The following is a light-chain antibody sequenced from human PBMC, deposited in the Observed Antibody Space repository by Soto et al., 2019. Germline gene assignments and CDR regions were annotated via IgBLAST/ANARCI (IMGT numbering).Light chain of an antibody. Sequence: EIVLTQSPGTLSLSPGEIATLSCRASQSVNSNYLGWYQKKPAQAPRLLIYAASSRATGVPDRFSGSGAGTDFTLTISRLEXXXXAVYYCQQYGTSPYTVGQGNKLEIK. V-gene: IGKV3-20*01. CDR2: AAS. CDR1: QSVNSNY. J-gene: IGKJ2*01. CDR3: QQYGTSPYT.